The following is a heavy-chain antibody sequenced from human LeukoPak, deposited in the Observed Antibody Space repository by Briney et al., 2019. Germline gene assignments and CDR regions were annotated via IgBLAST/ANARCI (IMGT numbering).Heavy chain of an antibody. D-gene: IGHD2-2*01. Sequence: GASVKVSCKASGYTFTGYYMHWVRQAPGQGFEWMGWTNPNSGGTNYAQKFQGRVTMTRDTSISTAYMELSRLRSDDTAVYYCATHKGYCSSTSCWRDYYYMDVWGKGTTVTISS. CDR1: GYTFTGYY. J-gene: IGHJ6*03. CDR3: ATHKGYCSSTSCWRDYYYMDV. CDR2: TNPNSGGT. V-gene: IGHV1-2*02.